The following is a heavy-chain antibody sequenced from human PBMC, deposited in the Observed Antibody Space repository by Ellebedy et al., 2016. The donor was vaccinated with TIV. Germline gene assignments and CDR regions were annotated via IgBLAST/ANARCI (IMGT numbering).Heavy chain of an antibody. D-gene: IGHD3-9*01. Sequence: SGPTLVKPTQTLTLTCTFSGFSLTTRGVGVGWIRQPPGEALEWLALISWDDDERYRPSLKSRLTITKATSKNEVVLTMTNMDPVDTATYFCAHRLRYFDIGIAAHYYFDYWGQGILVTVSS. CDR3: AHRLRYFDIGIAAHYYFDY. CDR1: GFSLTTRGVG. V-gene: IGHV2-5*02. J-gene: IGHJ4*02. CDR2: ISWDDDE.